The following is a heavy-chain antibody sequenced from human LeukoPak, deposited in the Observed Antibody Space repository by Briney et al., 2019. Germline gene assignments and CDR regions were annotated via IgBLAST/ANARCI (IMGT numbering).Heavy chain of an antibody. D-gene: IGHD2-21*02. Sequence: GGSLRLSCAASGFTFSGYGMHWVRQAPGKGLEWVAVIWYDGSNKYYADSVKGRFTISRDNSKNTLYLQMNSLRAEDTAVYYCARAKTVTATRDAFDIWGQGTMVTVSS. CDR1: GFTFSGYG. J-gene: IGHJ3*02. CDR3: ARAKTVTATRDAFDI. V-gene: IGHV3-33*01. CDR2: IWYDGSNK.